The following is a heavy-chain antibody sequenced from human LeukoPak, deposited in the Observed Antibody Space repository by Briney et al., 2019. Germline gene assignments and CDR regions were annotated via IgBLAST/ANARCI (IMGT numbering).Heavy chain of an antibody. Sequence: SETLSLTCAVYGGSFSGYYWSWIRQPPGKGLEWIGEINHSGSTNYNPSLKSRVSMALDTSKNQFSLKLSSVTAADTAFYYCARQYSTNWYDDRGWFDPWGQGTLVTVSS. CDR3: ARQYSTNWYDDRGWFDP. J-gene: IGHJ5*02. CDR2: INHSGST. CDR1: GGSFSGYY. D-gene: IGHD6-13*01. V-gene: IGHV4-34*01.